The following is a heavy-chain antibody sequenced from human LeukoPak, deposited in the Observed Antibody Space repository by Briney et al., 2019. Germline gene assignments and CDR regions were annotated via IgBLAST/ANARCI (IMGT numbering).Heavy chain of an antibody. CDR3: AKDTSASCYDF. J-gene: IGHJ4*02. CDR2: ISGTTGST. CDR1: GFIFSSYA. V-gene: IGHV3-23*01. D-gene: IGHD2-2*01. Sequence: GGSLRLSCAASGFIFSSYAMGWVRRAPGKGLEWVSTISGTTGSTSYADYVKGRFTISRDNSKNTLYLQMNSLRAEDTAVYYCAKDTSASCYDFWGQGTLVTVSS.